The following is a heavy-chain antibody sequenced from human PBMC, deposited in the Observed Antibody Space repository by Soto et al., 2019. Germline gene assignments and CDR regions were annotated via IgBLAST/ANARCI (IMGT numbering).Heavy chain of an antibody. Sequence: GGSLRLSCAASGFTFSSYSMNWVRQAPGKGLEWVSSISSSSSYIYYADSVKGRFTISRDNAKNSLYLQMNSLRAEDTAVYYCARDHFRRIMITFGGVPFDYWGQGTLVTVSS. J-gene: IGHJ4*02. CDR3: ARDHFRRIMITFGGVPFDY. V-gene: IGHV3-21*01. CDR1: GFTFSSYS. CDR2: ISSSSSYI. D-gene: IGHD3-16*01.